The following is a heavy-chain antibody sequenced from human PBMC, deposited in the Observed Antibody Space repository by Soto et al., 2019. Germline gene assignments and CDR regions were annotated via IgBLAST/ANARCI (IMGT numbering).Heavy chain of an antibody. J-gene: IGHJ4*02. Sequence: PGGSLRLSGVASGFTVDDYAMHWVRQTPGKGLEWVSGISANGDNVDYADSIKGRFTISRDNAKNSLFLQMNSLRPEDTALYYCAKDMKWGGMTTIHYFDSWGQGTQVTVSS. CDR3: AKDMKWGGMTTIHYFDS. CDR1: GFTVDDYA. CDR2: ISANGDNV. D-gene: IGHD4-17*01. V-gene: IGHV3-9*01.